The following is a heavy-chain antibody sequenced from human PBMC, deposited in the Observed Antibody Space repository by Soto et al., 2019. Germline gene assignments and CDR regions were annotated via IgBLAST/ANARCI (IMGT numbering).Heavy chain of an antibody. V-gene: IGHV4-34*02. J-gene: IGHJ5*02. CDR1: GGSFTGYY. CDR2: ITHTGTT. CDR3: ARGGHCSGGSCYWTNWFDP. D-gene: IGHD2-15*01. Sequence: QVQLQQSGAGLLKPSETLSLTCGVSGGSFTGYYWSWIRQFPGKGLEWIGEITHTGTTNYNPSLRSRVTISLDTSKNEFSLSLSSVTAADTAVYYCARGGHCSGGSCYWTNWFDPWGQGTLVTVSS.